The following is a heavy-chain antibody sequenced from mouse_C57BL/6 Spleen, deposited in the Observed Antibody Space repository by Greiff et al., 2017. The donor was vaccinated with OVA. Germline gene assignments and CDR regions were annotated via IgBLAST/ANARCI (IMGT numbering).Heavy chain of an antibody. D-gene: IGHD2-1*01. Sequence: QVQLQQSGAELVRPGTSVKVSCKASGYAFTNYVLEWVKQRPGQGLEWIGVINPGSGGTNYNEKFKGKATLTADKSSSTAYMQLSSLTSEDSAVXFCARGNYEGGDMDYWGQGTTVTVSS. V-gene: IGHV1-54*01. CDR3: ARGNYEGGDMDY. J-gene: IGHJ4*01. CDR2: INPGSGGT. CDR1: GYAFTNYV.